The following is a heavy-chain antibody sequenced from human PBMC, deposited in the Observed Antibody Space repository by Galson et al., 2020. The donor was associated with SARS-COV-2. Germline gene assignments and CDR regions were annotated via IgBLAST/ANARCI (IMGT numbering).Heavy chain of an antibody. CDR2: ISWNSGSI. CDR3: AKGRGPHSYYYDSYFDY. Sequence: GGSLRLSCAASGFTFDDYAMHWVRQAPGKGLEWVSGISWNSGSIGYADSVKGRFTISRDNAKNSLYLQMNSLRAEDTALYYCAKGRGPHSYYYDSYFDYWGQGTLVTVSS. D-gene: IGHD3-22*01. CDR1: GFTFDDYA. V-gene: IGHV3-9*01. J-gene: IGHJ4*02.